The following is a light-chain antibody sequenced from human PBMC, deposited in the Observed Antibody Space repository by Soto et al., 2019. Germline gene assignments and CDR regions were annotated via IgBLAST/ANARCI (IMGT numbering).Light chain of an antibody. CDR3: QQYGSSFTWT. Sequence: EIVLTQSPGTLSLSPGERATLSCRASQVVSSGYLAWYQQKPGQAPRLLIYGASNRATGIPERFSGSGSGTDFTLTISRLEPEDFAVYYCQQYGSSFTWTFGQGTKVDIK. J-gene: IGKJ1*01. CDR2: GAS. V-gene: IGKV3-20*01. CDR1: QVVSSGY.